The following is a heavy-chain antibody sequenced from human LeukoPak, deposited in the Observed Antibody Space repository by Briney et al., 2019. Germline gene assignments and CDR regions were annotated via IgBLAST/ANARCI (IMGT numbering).Heavy chain of an antibody. V-gene: IGHV3-74*01. J-gene: IGHJ6*04. CDR2: INHDGSQT. D-gene: IGHD5/OR15-5a*01. CDR3: ARDLHV. Sequence: PGGSLRLSCVASGFTFSSFWMHWVRQAPGKGLVWVSRINHDGSQTNYTDYVKGRFTISRDNAKNTLYLQVNSLRAEDTAVYYCARDLHVWGKGTTVTISS. CDR1: GFTFSSFW.